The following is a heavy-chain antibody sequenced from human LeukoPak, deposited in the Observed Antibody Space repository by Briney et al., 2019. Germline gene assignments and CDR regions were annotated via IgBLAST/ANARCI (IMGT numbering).Heavy chain of an antibody. J-gene: IGHJ4*02. D-gene: IGHD3-10*01. Sequence: GGSLRLSCAASGFTFSSYAMSWVRQAPGKGLEYVSGISSNGGSTYYANSVKGRFTISRDNSKNIVKLQMGSLRVEDTAVYHCARMTLYGSGTVDWGQGILVTVSS. CDR1: GFTFSSYA. CDR2: ISSNGGST. CDR3: ARMTLYGSGTVD. V-gene: IGHV3-64*01.